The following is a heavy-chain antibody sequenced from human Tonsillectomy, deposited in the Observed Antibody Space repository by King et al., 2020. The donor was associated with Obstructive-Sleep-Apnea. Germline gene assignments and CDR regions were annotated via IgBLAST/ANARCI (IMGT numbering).Heavy chain of an antibody. Sequence: VQLVESGGGLVQPGGSLRLSCAASGFTFSSYAMSWVRQAPGKGLEWVSAISGSGGSTYYADSVKGRFTISRDNSKNKLYLQMNSLRAEDTAVYYCAKAQEDIVVVVAATDSWGQGTLVTVSS. V-gene: IGHV3-23*04. CDR3: AKAQEDIVVVVAATDS. CDR1: GFTFSSYA. CDR2: ISGSGGST. J-gene: IGHJ4*02. D-gene: IGHD2-15*01.